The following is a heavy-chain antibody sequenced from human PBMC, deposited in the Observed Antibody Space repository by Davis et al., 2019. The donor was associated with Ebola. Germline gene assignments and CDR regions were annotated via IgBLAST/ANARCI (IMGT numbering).Heavy chain of an antibody. CDR3: ARRGAGGYWWGAFDY. Sequence: GESLKISCAASGFTFGSFAMGWVRQAPGKGLEWVSAISPSGDATYYADSVKGRFTISSDHSKNILSLEMNSLRAEDAAIYYCARRGAGGYWWGAFDYWGQGTRVTVSS. CDR1: GFTFGSFA. CDR2: ISPSGDAT. D-gene: IGHD3-22*01. J-gene: IGHJ4*02. V-gene: IGHV3-23*01.